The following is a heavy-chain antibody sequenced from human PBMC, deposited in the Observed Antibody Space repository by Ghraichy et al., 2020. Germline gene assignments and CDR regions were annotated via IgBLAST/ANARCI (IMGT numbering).Heavy chain of an antibody. D-gene: IGHD3-10*01. CDR3: ARERLPYGSGSYADIDY. V-gene: IGHV3-30-3*01. CDR2: ISYDGSNK. Sequence: GGSLRLSCAASGFTFSSYAMHWVRQAPGKGLEWVAVISYDGSNKYYADSVKGRFTISRDNSKNTLYLQMNSLRAEDTAVYYCARERLPYGSGSYADIDYWGQGTLVTVSS. CDR1: GFTFSSYA. J-gene: IGHJ4*02.